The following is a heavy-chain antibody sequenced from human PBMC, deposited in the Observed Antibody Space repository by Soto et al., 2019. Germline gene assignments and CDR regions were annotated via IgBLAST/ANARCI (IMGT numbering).Heavy chain of an antibody. CDR1: GYTFTSYG. J-gene: IGHJ6*02. V-gene: IGHV1-18*04. CDR2: ISAYNGNT. CDR3: ARVPHFWSGWAYYYYGMDV. D-gene: IGHD3-3*02. Sequence: QVQLVQSGAEVKKPGASVKGSCKASGYTFTSYGISWVRQAPGQGLEWMGWISAYNGNTNYAQKLQGRVTMTTDTSTSTAYMELRSLRSDDTAVYYCARVPHFWSGWAYYYYGMDVWGQGTTVTVSS.